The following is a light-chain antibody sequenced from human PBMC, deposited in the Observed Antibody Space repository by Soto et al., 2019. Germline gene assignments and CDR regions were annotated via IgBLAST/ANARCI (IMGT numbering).Light chain of an antibody. Sequence: QSALTQPRSVSGSPGQSVTISCTGTSSDVGGYNYVSWYQQHPGKAPKLMIYDVSKRPSGVADRFSGSKSGNTASLTISGLQAEEEADDYCCSYAGSYTWVFGGGTKLTVL. J-gene: IGLJ3*02. V-gene: IGLV2-11*01. CDR1: SSDVGGYNY. CDR2: DVS. CDR3: CSYAGSYTWV.